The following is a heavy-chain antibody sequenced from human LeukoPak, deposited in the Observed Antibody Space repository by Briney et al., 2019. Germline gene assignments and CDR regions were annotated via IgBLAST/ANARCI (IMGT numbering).Heavy chain of an antibody. J-gene: IGHJ4*02. V-gene: IGHV3-23*01. Sequence: GGSLRLSCAASGFTFSSYWMSWVRQAPGKGLEWVSALSGSGDSTFHADSVKGRFTISRDNSKNTLYLQMNSLRAEDTALYYCATSTVAKYDYWGQGTLVAVSS. CDR3: ATSTVAKYDY. D-gene: IGHD4-11*01. CDR2: LSGSGDST. CDR1: GFTFSSYW.